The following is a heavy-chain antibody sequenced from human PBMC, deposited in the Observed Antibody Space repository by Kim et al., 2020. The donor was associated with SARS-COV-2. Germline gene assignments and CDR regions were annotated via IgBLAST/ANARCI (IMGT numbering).Heavy chain of an antibody. CDR3: ARVWHDFWSGWNRGYYFDY. V-gene: IGHV4-34*01. CDR1: GGSFSGYY. Sequence: SETLSLTCAVYGGSFSGYYWSWIRQPPGKGLEWIGEINHSGSTNYNPSLKSRVTISVDTSKNQFSLKLSSVTAADTAVYYCARVWHDFWSGWNRGYYFDYWGQGTLVTVSS. CDR2: INHSGST. D-gene: IGHD3-3*01. J-gene: IGHJ4*02.